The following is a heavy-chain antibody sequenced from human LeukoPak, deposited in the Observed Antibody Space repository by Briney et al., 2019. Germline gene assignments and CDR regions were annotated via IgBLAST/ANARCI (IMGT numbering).Heavy chain of an antibody. CDR2: INHSGST. Sequence: PSETLSLTCTVSGGSISSRSYYWGWIRQPPGKGLEWIGGINHSGSTNYNPSLKSRVTISVDTSKNQFSLKLSSVTAADTAVYYCARASLRYFDAGRPKPSRPAKHAFDIWGQGTMVTVSS. CDR1: GGSISSRSYY. D-gene: IGHD3-9*01. CDR3: ARASLRYFDAGRPKPSRPAKHAFDI. V-gene: IGHV4-39*07. J-gene: IGHJ3*02.